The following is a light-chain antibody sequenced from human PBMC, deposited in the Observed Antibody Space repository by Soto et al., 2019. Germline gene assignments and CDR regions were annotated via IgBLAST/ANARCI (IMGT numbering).Light chain of an antibody. CDR3: QHYYNWPIN. CDR1: QSIGNN. V-gene: IGKV3D-15*01. CDR2: GAS. J-gene: IGKJ5*01. Sequence: EVLMTQSPATLSVSPGERATLSCMASQSIGNNLAWYQQKPGQAPRLLIYGASTRATGIPARFSGSGSGTKFTLTISSLQSEDFAVYNCQHYYNWPINFGQGTRLEIK.